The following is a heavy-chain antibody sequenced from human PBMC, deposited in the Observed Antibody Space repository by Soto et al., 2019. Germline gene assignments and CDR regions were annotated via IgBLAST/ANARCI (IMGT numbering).Heavy chain of an antibody. V-gene: IGHV4-39*01. CDR2: IYYSGST. J-gene: IGHJ6*03. Sequence: SETLSLTCTVSGGSISSSSYYWGWIRQPPGKGLEWIGSIYYSGSTYYNPSLKSRVTISVDTSKNQFSLKLSSVTAADTAVYYCARGNYGDYRPGYMDVWGKGTTVTVSS. D-gene: IGHD4-17*01. CDR1: GGSISSSSYY. CDR3: ARGNYGDYRPGYMDV.